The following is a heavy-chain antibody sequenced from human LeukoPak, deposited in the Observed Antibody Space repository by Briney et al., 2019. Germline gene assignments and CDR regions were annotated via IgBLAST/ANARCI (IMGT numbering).Heavy chain of an antibody. D-gene: IGHD3-10*01. J-gene: IGHJ5*02. V-gene: IGHV4-38-2*02. CDR2: IYHSGST. CDR3: ARNHGSGRGEWFDP. CDR1: GYSISSGYY. Sequence: SETLSLTCTVSGYSISSGYYWGGIRQPPGKGLEWIGSIYHSGSTYYNPSLKSRVTISVDTSKNQFSLKMSSVTAADTAVYYCARNHGSGRGEWFDPWGQGTLVTVSS.